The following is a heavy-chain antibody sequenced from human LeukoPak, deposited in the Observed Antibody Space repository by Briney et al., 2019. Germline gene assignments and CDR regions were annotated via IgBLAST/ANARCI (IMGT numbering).Heavy chain of an antibody. V-gene: IGHV1-69*05. CDR1: GGTFSSYA. CDR3: ARDSPEWY. D-gene: IGHD2-8*01. J-gene: IGHJ4*02. CDR2: IIPIFGTA. Sequence: SVKVSCKASGGTFSSYAISWVRQAPGQGLEWMGGIIPIFGTANYAQKFQGRVTMTRDTSTSTVYMELSSLRSEDTAVYYCARDSPEWYWGQGTLVTVSS.